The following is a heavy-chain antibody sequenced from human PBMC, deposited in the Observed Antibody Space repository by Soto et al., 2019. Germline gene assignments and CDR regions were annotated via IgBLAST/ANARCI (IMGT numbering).Heavy chain of an antibody. CDR3: ARPPGYVSGWYYFDS. D-gene: IGHD6-19*01. J-gene: IGHJ4*02. CDR1: GNTDTSFY. CDR2: ISPTTGGT. Sequence: QVQLVQSAAQVKGPGASVKISCKTSGNTDTSFYIHWVRQAPGQGLGWMGRISPTTGGTNYAQQFKGRVTVTWDMSTNTAYMELNSLVSEDTAVYYCARPPGYVSGWYYFDSWGQGTLVTVSS. V-gene: IGHV1-2*02.